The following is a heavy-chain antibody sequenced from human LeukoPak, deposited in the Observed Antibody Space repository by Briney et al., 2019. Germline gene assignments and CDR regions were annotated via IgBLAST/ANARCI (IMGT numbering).Heavy chain of an antibody. CDR3: ARDGGALIRGKGYYYGMDV. CDR1: GFTFSSYS. D-gene: IGHD3-16*01. CDR2: ISSSVSYK. Sequence: GGSLRLSCAASGFTFSSYSMNWVRQAPGKGLEWVSSISSSVSYKSYADSVKGRFTISRDNAENSLHLQMNSLRAEDTAVYYCARDGGALIRGKGYYYGMDVWGQGTTVTVSS. V-gene: IGHV3-21*01. J-gene: IGHJ6*02.